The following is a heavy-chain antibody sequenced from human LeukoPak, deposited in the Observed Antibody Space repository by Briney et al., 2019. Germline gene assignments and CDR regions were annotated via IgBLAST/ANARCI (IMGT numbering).Heavy chain of an antibody. CDR1: GGSFSGYY. V-gene: IGHV4-34*01. CDR3: ARGSGSGYYGYFDY. Sequence: SETLSLTCAVYGGSFSGYYWSWIRQPPGKGLEWIGEINHSGSTDYNPSLKSRVTISVDTSKNQFSLKLSSVTAADTAVYYCARGSGSGYYGYFDYWGQGTLVTVSP. D-gene: IGHD3-22*01. CDR2: INHSGST. J-gene: IGHJ4*02.